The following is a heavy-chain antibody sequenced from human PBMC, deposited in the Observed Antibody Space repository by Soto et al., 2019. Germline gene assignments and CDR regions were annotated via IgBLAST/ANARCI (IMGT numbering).Heavy chain of an antibody. CDR2: ISAYNGNT. CDR1: GYTFTSYG. J-gene: IGHJ5*02. CDR3: ARQSLTYYDFWNPLGWFDP. V-gene: IGHV1-18*01. D-gene: IGHD3-3*01. Sequence: ASVKVSCKASGYTFTSYGISWVRQAPGQGLEWIEWISAYNGNTNYAQKLQGRVTMTTDTPTSTDYMEMRSLRSDDTAVYYCARQSLTYYDFWNPLGWFDPWGQGTLVTVSS.